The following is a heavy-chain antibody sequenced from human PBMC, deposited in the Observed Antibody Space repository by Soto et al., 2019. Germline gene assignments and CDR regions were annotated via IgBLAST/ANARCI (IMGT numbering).Heavy chain of an antibody. D-gene: IGHD5-12*01. V-gene: IGHV1-69*15. J-gene: IGHJ5*02. CDR1: GGTFSNYA. CDR3: AKDGGADGYFGNWLDP. CDR2: IIPIFGTT. Sequence: QVQLVQSGAEVKKPGSSVKVSCKASGGTFSNYAITWVRQAPGQGLEWVGRIIPIFGTTNVAQKFQGRVTITAEESTTTGNMELSGLRSDDTAVYYCAKDGGADGYFGNWLDPWGQGTLVTVSS.